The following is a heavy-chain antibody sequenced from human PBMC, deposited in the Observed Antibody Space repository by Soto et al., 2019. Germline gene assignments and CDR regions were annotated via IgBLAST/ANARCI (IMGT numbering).Heavy chain of an antibody. Sequence: GGSLRLSCAAAGFTLSNHWMHWVRQAPGKGLVWVSRINSDGSSTSYADSVKGRFTISRDTAMNTVDQQLNSLRGEDTAVYYCARGIQKQYGMDGGGQGVAFTVSS. J-gene: IGHJ6*02. CDR3: ARGIQKQYGMDG. V-gene: IGHV3-74*01. D-gene: IGHD5-18*01. CDR1: GFTLSNHW. CDR2: INSDGSST.